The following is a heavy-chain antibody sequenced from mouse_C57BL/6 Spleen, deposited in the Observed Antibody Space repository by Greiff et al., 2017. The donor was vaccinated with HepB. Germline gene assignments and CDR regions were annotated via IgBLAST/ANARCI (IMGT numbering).Heavy chain of an antibody. J-gene: IGHJ2*01. D-gene: IGHD2-4*01. Sequence: QVQLQQSGAELVKPGASVKISCKASGYAFSSYWMNWVKQRPGKGLEWIGQIYPGDGDTNYNGKFKGKATLTADKSSSTAYMQLSSLTSEDAAVYFCAKSDDYDRGALDYWGQGTTLTVSS. CDR2: IYPGDGDT. CDR1: GYAFSSYW. V-gene: IGHV1-80*01. CDR3: AKSDDYDRGALDY.